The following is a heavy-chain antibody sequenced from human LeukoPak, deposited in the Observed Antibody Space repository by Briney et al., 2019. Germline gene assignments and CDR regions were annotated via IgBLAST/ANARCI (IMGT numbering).Heavy chain of an antibody. D-gene: IGHD4-23*01. CDR3: ARHRQTVATGYFDS. V-gene: IGHV5-51*01. CDR2: IYPGDSDT. J-gene: IGHJ4*02. CDR1: GYSFASYW. Sequence: GESLKISCKGSGYSFASYWIGWVRQMLGKGLEWMGVIYPGDSDTRYSPSFQDQVTISADKSISTAYLQWSSLKDSDTAMYFCARHRQTVATGYFDSWGQGTLVTVSS.